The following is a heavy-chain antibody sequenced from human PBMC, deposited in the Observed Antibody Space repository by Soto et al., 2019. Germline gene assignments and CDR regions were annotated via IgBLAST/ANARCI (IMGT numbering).Heavy chain of an antibody. Sequence: ASVKVSCKASGYTFTSYAMHWVRQAPGQRLEWMGWINAGNGNTKYSQKFQGRVTITRDTSASTAYMELSSLRSEDTAVYYCARHHRYCSSTSCFWFDPWGQGTLVTVSS. J-gene: IGHJ5*02. V-gene: IGHV1-3*01. CDR3: ARHHRYCSSTSCFWFDP. CDR1: GYTFTSYA. D-gene: IGHD2-2*01. CDR2: INAGNGNT.